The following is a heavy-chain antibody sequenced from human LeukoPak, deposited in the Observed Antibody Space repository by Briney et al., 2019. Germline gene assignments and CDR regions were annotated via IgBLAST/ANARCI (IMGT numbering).Heavy chain of an antibody. CDR3: ERQPENYFDSGYYYGCFDP. Sequence: SETLSLTCSVSGGSISSSTYYWAWIRQPPGKGLDWIGSIHYSGTTHYNASLKSRVIMSVDMSKNQISLRLSSVTPADTAVYYCERQPENYFDSGYYYGCFDPWGQGTLVTVSS. J-gene: IGHJ5*02. CDR1: GGSISSSTYY. V-gene: IGHV4-39*01. D-gene: IGHD3-22*01. CDR2: IHYSGTT.